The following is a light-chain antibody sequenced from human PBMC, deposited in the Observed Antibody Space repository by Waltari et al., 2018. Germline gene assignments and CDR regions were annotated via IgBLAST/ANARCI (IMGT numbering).Light chain of an antibody. Sequence: DRVMTQTQLSALVTLGQSSSLFCRSSQSLVHSNGNTYFGWLHQRPGQSPRPLIYKISNRFSGVPDRFSGSGAGTDFTLEISRVEAEDVGVYYCVQASHFPRTFGQGTKVEIK. V-gene: IGKV2-24*01. CDR2: KIS. CDR3: VQASHFPRT. CDR1: QSLVHSNGNTY. J-gene: IGKJ1*01.